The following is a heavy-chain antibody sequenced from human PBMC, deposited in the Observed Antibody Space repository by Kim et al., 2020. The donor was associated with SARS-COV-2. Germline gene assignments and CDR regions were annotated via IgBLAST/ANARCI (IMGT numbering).Heavy chain of an antibody. Sequence: ASVKVSCKVSGYTLTELSIHWVRQAPGKGLEWMGGFDPEDGETIYAQKFQGRVTMTEDTSTDTAYMELSSLRSEDTAVYYCATGVGMGVPSWFDPWGQGTLVTVS. J-gene: IGHJ5*02. CDR1: GYTLTELS. CDR2: FDPEDGET. D-gene: IGHD1-26*01. V-gene: IGHV1-24*01. CDR3: ATGVGMGVPSWFDP.